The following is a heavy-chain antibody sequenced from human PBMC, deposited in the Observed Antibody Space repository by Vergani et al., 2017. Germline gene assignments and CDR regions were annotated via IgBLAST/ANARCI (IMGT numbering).Heavy chain of an antibody. CDR2: IVVGSGNT. D-gene: IGHD1-26*01. CDR1: GSTFTSSA. Sequence: QMQLVQSGPEVKKTGTSVKVSFKASGSTFTSSAMQWVRQARGQRLEWIGWIVVGSGNTNYAQKFQERVTITREMSTSTAYMELSSLRSEDTAVYYCAADRGRDPGMDVWGQRTTVIVSS. V-gene: IGHV1-58*02. J-gene: IGHJ6*02. CDR3: AADRGRDPGMDV.